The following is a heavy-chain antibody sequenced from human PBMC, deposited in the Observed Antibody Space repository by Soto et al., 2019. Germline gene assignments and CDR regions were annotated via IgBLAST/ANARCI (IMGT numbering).Heavy chain of an antibody. CDR3: ARGGVGRYCSSASCYTWVFDY. V-gene: IGHV3-74*01. CDR1: RFTFSIYL. Sequence: LSLACAASRFTFSIYLMHWVRQAPGTGVVGVSRINSDGSSTSYADSVKGRFTISRDNAKNTLNLQMNSLRAEDTAVYYCARGGVGRYCSSASCYTWVFDYWGQGTPGTGS. CDR2: INSDGSST. D-gene: IGHD2-2*02. J-gene: IGHJ4*02.